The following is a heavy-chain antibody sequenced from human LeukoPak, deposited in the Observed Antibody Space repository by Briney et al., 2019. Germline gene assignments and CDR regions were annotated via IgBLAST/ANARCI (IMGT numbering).Heavy chain of an antibody. CDR3: ARMGKGMTTVTTGTGGPFDP. J-gene: IGHJ5*02. CDR2: IYHSGST. V-gene: IGHV4-4*02. CDR1: GGSISSSNW. Sequence: SETLSLTCAVSGGSISSSNWWSWVRQPPGKGLEWIGEIYHSGSTNYNPSLKSRVTISVDKSKNQFPLKLSSVTAADTAVYYCARMGKGMTTVTTGTGGPFDPWGQGTLVTVSS. D-gene: IGHD4-17*01.